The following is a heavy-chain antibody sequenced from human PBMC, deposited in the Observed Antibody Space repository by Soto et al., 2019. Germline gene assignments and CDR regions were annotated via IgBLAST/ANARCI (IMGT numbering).Heavy chain of an antibody. J-gene: IGHJ6*02. CDR2: IMPIFRTP. D-gene: IGHD3-3*02. V-gene: IGHV1-69*13. Sequence: QVQLEQSGAEVKKPGSSVKVSCKASGGTFSTSAISWVRQAPGQGLEWMGGIMPIFRTPDYAQKFQGRVTISADESPSTAYSELSGLRSADTAVYYCARDKDLQQLGVNYYYMLDVWGQGTTVTVSS. CDR1: GGTFSTSA. CDR3: ARDKDLQQLGVNYYYMLDV.